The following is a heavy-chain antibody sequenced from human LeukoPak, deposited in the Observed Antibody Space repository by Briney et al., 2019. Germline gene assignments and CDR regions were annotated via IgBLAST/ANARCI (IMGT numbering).Heavy chain of an antibody. CDR2: ISGSGGST. V-gene: IGHV3-23*01. D-gene: IGHD4-17*01. CDR1: GFTFSSYA. CDR3: AKRATMTTVKDYYFDY. Sequence: GGSLRLSCAASGFTFSSYAMSWVRQAPGKGLEWVSAISGSGGSTYYADSVKGRFTISRDNSKNTLYLQMNSLRAEDTAVYYCAKRATMTTVKDYYFDYWGQGTLVTVSS. J-gene: IGHJ4*02.